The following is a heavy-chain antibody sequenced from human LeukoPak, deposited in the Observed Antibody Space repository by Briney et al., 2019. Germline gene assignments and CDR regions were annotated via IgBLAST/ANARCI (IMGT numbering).Heavy chain of an antibody. Sequence: PSQTLCLTCTVSGCSISSDVYYWSWMGQHPGKGMEWVVHIYYSGSTYYDPSLKSPVTISVDTSKNQLSLKLSSVTAADTAVYYCAIPLRFLEGFDYWGQGTLVTVSS. J-gene: IGHJ4*02. V-gene: IGHV4-31*01. CDR1: GCSISSDVYY. CDR3: AIPLRFLEGFDY. D-gene: IGHD3-3*01. CDR2: IYYSGST.